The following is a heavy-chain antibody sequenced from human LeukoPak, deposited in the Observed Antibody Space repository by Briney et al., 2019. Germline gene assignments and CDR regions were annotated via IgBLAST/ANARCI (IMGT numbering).Heavy chain of an antibody. CDR1: GFTFSSYW. D-gene: IGHD2-2*02. CDR3: ARDVVVVPAAIGENWFDP. V-gene: IGHV3-7*01. J-gene: IGHJ5*02. CDR2: IKQDGSEK. Sequence: GGSLRLSCADSGFTFSSYWMSWVRQAPGKGLEWVANIKQDGSEKYYVDSVKGRFTISRDNAKNSLYLQMNSLRAEDTAVYYCARDVVVVPAAIGENWFDPWGQGTLVTVSS.